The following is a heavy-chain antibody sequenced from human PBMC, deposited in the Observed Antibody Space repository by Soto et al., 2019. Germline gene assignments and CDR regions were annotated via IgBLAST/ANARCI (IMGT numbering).Heavy chain of an antibody. Sequence: EVQLVESGGGLVQPGRSLRLSCTASGFTFGDYAMSWVRQAPGKGLEWVGFIRSKAYGGTTEYAASVKGRFTISRDDSKSIAYLQMNSLKTEDTAVYYCTRDSDEDGMDVWGRGTTVTVSS. CDR3: TRDSDEDGMDV. CDR1: GFTFGDYA. CDR2: IRSKAYGGTT. V-gene: IGHV3-49*04. J-gene: IGHJ6*02.